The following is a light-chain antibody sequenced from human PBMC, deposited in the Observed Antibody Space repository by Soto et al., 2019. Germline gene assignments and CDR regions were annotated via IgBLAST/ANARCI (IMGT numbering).Light chain of an antibody. J-gene: IGLJ1*01. CDR1: SSDVGGYNY. CDR2: DVS. Sequence: QSALTQPASVSGSPGQSITISCTGTSSDVGGYNYVSWYQQHPGKAPKLMIYDVSNRPSGVSNRFSGSKSGNTASLTISGLQAEDEADYNCSSYTSSITPYDFGTGTKVTVL. CDR3: SSYTSSITPYD. V-gene: IGLV2-14*01.